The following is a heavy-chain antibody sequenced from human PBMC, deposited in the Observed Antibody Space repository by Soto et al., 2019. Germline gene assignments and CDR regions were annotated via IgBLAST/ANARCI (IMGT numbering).Heavy chain of an antibody. CDR1: GGSISSYY. D-gene: IGHD4-17*01. V-gene: IGHV4-59*08. CDR3: ARHGDYGYFQH. Sequence: SETLSLTCTVSGGSISSYYWSWIRQPPGKGLEWIGYIYYSGSTNYNPSLKSRVTISVDTSKNQFSLKLSSVTAADTAVYYCARHGDYGYFQHWGPGALVTVSS. J-gene: IGHJ1*01. CDR2: IYYSGST.